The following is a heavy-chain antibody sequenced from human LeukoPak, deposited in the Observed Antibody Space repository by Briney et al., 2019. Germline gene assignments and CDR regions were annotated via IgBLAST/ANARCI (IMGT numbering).Heavy chain of an antibody. V-gene: IGHV3-11*04. J-gene: IGHJ4*02. CDR1: GFTFSDYY. D-gene: IGHD2-2*01. CDR2: ISSSGSTI. Sequence: GGSLRLSCAASGFTFSDYYMSWIRQAPGRGLEWVSYISSSGSTIYYADSVKGRFTISRDNAKNSLYLQMNSLRAEDTAVYYCAEGAPADPIDYWGQGTLVTVFS. CDR3: AEGAPADPIDY.